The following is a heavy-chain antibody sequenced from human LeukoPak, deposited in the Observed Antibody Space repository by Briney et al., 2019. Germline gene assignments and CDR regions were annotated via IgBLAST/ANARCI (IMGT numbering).Heavy chain of an antibody. CDR1: GYTFTGYY. V-gene: IGHV1-2*02. Sequence: ASVTVSCKASGYTFTGYYMHWVRQAPGQGLEWMGWINPNSGGTNYAQKFQGRVTMTRDTSISTAYMELSRLRSDDTAVYYCARDREAVAGRTKNWFDPWGQGTLVSVPS. CDR3: ARDREAVAGRTKNWFDP. D-gene: IGHD6-19*01. J-gene: IGHJ5*02. CDR2: INPNSGGT.